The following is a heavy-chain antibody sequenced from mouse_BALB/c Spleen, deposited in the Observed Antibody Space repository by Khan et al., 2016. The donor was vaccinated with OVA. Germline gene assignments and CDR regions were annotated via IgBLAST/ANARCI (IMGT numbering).Heavy chain of an antibody. CDR1: GFTFSTYA. CDR2: ISTGGHYT. J-gene: IGHJ4*01. Sequence: EVELVESGGGLVKPGGSLKLSCSASGFTFSTYAMSWVRQTPEKRLECVATISTGGHYTFYPDSVKGRFTISRDNAKNTLYLQMSSLSSEDTAMYYCARSRVDHHAMDYWGQGTSVTVSS. V-gene: IGHV5-9-3*01. D-gene: IGHD3-1*01. CDR3: ARSRVDHHAMDY.